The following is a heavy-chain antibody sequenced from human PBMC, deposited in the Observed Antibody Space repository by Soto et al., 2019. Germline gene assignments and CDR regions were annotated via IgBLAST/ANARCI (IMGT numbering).Heavy chain of an antibody. CDR2: IYYSGST. Sequence: SETLSLTCTVSGGSISNYYWSWIRQPPGGGLEWIGYIYYSGSTNYNPALKSRLTISVGTSRKEFSLRLTSVTAADSAVYYCARDPGGRFHSSGQATLLT. J-gene: IGHJ4*02. CDR1: GGSISNYY. D-gene: IGHD1-26*01. V-gene: IGHV4-59*01. CDR3: ARDPGGRFHS.